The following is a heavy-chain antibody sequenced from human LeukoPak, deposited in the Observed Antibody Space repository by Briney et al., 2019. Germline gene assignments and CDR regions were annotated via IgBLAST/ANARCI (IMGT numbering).Heavy chain of an antibody. CDR1: GFTFSSYA. V-gene: IGHV3-23*01. CDR2: ISGSAGST. D-gene: IGHD6-6*01. Sequence: GGSLRLSCAASGFTFSSYAMSWVRQAPGKGLEWVSAISGSAGSTYYADSVKGRFTISRDNSKNTLYLQMNSLRAEDTAVYYCAKFGAALPQKRLGTNTFDYWGQGTLVTVS. CDR3: AKFGAALPQKRLGTNTFDY. J-gene: IGHJ4*02.